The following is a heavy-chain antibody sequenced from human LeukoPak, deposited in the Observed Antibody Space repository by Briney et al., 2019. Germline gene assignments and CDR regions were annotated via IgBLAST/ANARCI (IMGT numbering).Heavy chain of an antibody. CDR2: ISAYNGNT. D-gene: IGHD3-10*01. Sequence: GASVKVSCKASGYTFTSYGISWVRQAPGQELEWMGWISAYNGNTNYAQKLQGRVTMTTDTSTSTAYMELRSLRSDDTAVYYCARDSPLWFGDNYYYYGMDVWGQGTTVTVSS. V-gene: IGHV1-18*01. CDR3: ARDSPLWFGDNYYYYGMDV. J-gene: IGHJ6*02. CDR1: GYTFTSYG.